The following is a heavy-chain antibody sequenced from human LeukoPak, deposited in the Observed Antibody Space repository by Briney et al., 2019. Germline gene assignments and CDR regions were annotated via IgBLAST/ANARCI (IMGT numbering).Heavy chain of an antibody. CDR2: IYYSGST. Sequence: SETLSLTCSVSGGSINSYYWSWIRQPPGKGLEWIGQIYYSGSTNYNPSLRSRVTISVDTSKNQFSLNLSSVTAADTALYYCVRGFTLFDPWGQGTLVTVSS. V-gene: IGHV4-59*01. CDR3: VRGFTLFDP. CDR1: GGSINSYY. J-gene: IGHJ5*02. D-gene: IGHD2/OR15-2a*01.